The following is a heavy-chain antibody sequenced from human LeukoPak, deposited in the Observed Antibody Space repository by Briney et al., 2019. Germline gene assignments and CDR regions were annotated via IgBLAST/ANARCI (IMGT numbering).Heavy chain of an antibody. CDR2: INTDGRTT. CDR1: GFPFNNYW. CDR3: ARAGASGWYAAGWFDP. Sequence: GGSLRPSCAASGFPFNNYWMHWVRQAPGQGLVWVSSINTDGRTTRYAASVQGRFTISRDNAKNTLYLQMNSLRVDDTAVYYCARAGASGWYAAGWFDPWGQGTLVTVSS. D-gene: IGHD6-19*01. J-gene: IGHJ5*02. V-gene: IGHV3-74*01.